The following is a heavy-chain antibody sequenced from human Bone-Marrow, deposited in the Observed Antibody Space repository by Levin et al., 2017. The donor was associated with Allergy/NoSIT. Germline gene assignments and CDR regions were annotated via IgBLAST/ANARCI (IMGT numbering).Heavy chain of an antibody. V-gene: IGHV1-69*13. CDR2: IIPMSDTV. D-gene: IGHD4-17*01. J-gene: IGHJ5*01. CDR3: ATSVKVHGEDVS. Sequence: SVKVSCKASGGSLNSYVINWVRQGPGPGLEWMGGIIPMSDTVNYAQKFQGRVSITADESTSTVYMELSGLRSEDTAVYYCATSVKVHGEDVSWGHGTLVAVSS. CDR1: GGSLNSYV.